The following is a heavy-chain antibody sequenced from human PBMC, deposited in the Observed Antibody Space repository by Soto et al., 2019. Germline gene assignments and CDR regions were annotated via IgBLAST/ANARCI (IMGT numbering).Heavy chain of an antibody. CDR2: ISYDGSDE. CDR3: AKHADYENDACDV. D-gene: IGHD4-17*01. Sequence: QVRLVESGGGVGQPGRSLRLSCAASGFTFRSYGMHWVRQAPGKGLEWVALISYDGSDEYYGDSMQGRFSISRDNYKDTLYLQINSLRVEDTAVYYCAKHADYENDACDVWGKGTMVTVSS. V-gene: IGHV3-30*18. CDR1: GFTFRSYG. J-gene: IGHJ3*01.